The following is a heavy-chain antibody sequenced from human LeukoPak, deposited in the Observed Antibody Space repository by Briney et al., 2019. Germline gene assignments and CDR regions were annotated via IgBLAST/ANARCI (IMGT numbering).Heavy chain of an antibody. J-gene: IGHJ4*02. V-gene: IGHV1-46*01. CDR3: ARAYSSSWYTLYFFDY. D-gene: IGHD6-13*01. CDR1: GYTFTSYF. Sequence: ASVKVSCKASGYTFTSYFMHWVRQAPGQGLEWMGIINPSGGSTSYAQKFQGRITMTRDTSTSTVYMELSSLRSEDTAVYYCARAYSSSWYTLYFFDYWGQGTLVTVSS. CDR2: INPSGGST.